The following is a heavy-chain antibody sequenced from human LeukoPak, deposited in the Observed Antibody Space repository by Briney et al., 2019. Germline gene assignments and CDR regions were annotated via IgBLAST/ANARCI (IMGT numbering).Heavy chain of an antibody. D-gene: IGHD6-19*01. J-gene: IGHJ4*02. CDR3: VRGYNSGNDY. V-gene: IGHV3-74*01. Sequence: PGGSLRLSCAVSGFTFSNYWMHWVREAPGRGLVWVSRIKTDGSTTSYADSVKGRSTISRDNAKNMAYLQMNSLRAEDTAVYYCVRGYNSGNDYWGQGTLVTVSS. CDR2: IKTDGSTT. CDR1: GFTFSNYW.